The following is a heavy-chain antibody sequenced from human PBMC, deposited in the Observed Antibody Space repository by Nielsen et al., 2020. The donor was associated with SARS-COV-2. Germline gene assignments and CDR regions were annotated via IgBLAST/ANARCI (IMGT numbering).Heavy chain of an antibody. CDR2: IYTDGST. CDR3: ARDNWGRMDV. Sequence: GGSLRHSCGASGFTISSSFMSWVRQAAGKGLDWVSVIYTDGSTSHADSVKGRFTISRDNSKNTLYLQMNSLRAEDTAVYYCARDNWGRMDVWGQGTTVTVSS. CDR1: GFTISSSF. D-gene: IGHD7-27*01. J-gene: IGHJ6*02. V-gene: IGHV3-66*01.